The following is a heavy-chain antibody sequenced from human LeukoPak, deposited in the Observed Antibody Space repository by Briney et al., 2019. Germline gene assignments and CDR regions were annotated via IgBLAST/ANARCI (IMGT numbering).Heavy chain of an antibody. J-gene: IGHJ4*02. CDR1: GFTFSNFA. CDR3: AKVTPLWGYSVLFDY. D-gene: IGHD3-16*01. CDR2: ITSSDVRT. Sequence: GGSLRLSCAASGFTFSNFAMSWVRQAPGKGLEWVSSITSSDVRTYYSDSVKGRFSISRDNSKSTLYLQMNSLRAEDTAVYYCAKVTPLWGYSVLFDYWGQGTLVTVSS. V-gene: IGHV3-23*01.